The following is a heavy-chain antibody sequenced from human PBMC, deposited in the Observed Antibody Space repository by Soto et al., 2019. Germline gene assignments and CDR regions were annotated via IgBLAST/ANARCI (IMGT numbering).Heavy chain of an antibody. J-gene: IGHJ2*01. CDR3: ARLNWYFDL. V-gene: IGHV4-59*08. CDR2: IYYSGST. CDR1: GGSISSYY. Sequence: QVQLQESGPGLVKPSETLSLTCTVSGGSISSYYWSWIRQPPGKGLEWIGYIYYSGSTNYNPSLKSRVTISVDTSKNQFSLKLSSVTAADTAVYYCARLNWYFDLWGRGTLVTVSS.